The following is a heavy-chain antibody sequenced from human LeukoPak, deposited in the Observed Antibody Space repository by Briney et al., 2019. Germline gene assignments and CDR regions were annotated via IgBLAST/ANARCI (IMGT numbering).Heavy chain of an antibody. V-gene: IGHV3-48*01. J-gene: IGHJ6*02. CDR3: ARGGARSSSYYYYGMDV. Sequence: GGSLRLSCAASGFDFSTYSMHWVRRAPGRGLEWLSYIDSSSSTIYYADSVKGRFTISRDNAMNSLYLQMNSLRAEDTAVFYCARGGARSSSYYYYGMDVWGLGTTVTVSS. D-gene: IGHD6-13*01. CDR2: IDSSSSTI. CDR1: GFDFSTYS.